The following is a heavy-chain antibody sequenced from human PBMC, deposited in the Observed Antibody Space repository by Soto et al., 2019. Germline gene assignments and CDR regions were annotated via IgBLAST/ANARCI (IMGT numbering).Heavy chain of an antibody. J-gene: IGHJ3*02. CDR2: MNPNSGNT. V-gene: IGHV1-8*01. CDR1: GYTFTSYD. D-gene: IGHD3-3*01. CDR3: ARAGSPTYYDFWSGYYGSPHDAFDI. Sequence: ASVKVSCKASGYTFTSYDISWVRQATGQGLEWMGWMNPNSGNTGYAQKFQGRVTMTRNTSISTAYMELSSLRSEDTAVYYCARAGSPTYYDFWSGYYGSPHDAFDIWGQGTMVTVSS.